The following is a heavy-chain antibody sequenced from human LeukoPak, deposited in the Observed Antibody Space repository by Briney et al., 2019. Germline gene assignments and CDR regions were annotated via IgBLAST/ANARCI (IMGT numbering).Heavy chain of an antibody. Sequence: SQTLSLTCAVSGGSISSGGYSWGWIRQPPGKGLEWIGYIYHSGSSYYNPSLKSRVTISVDRSKNQFSLKLSSVTAADTAVYYCARAGTSAFDIWGQGTMVTVSS. CDR3: ARAGTSAFDI. CDR2: IYHSGSS. V-gene: IGHV4-30-2*01. J-gene: IGHJ3*02. D-gene: IGHD1-1*01. CDR1: GGSISSGGYS.